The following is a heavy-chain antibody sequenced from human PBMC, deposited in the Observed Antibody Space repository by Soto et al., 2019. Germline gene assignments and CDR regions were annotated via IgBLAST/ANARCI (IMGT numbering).Heavy chain of an antibody. V-gene: IGHV1-69*04. CDR1: GGTFSSYT. CDR3: ARDRRRYSSSYPLDY. Sequence: SVKVSCKASGGTFSSYTISWVRQAPGQGLEWMGRIIPILGIANYAQKFQGRVTITADKSTSTAYMELSSLRSEDTAVYYCARDRRRYSSSYPLDYWGQGTLVTVSS. D-gene: IGHD6-6*01. CDR2: IIPILGIA. J-gene: IGHJ4*02.